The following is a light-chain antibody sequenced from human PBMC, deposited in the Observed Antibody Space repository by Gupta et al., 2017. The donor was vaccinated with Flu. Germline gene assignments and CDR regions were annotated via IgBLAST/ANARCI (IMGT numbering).Light chain of an antibody. CDR1: VLATHN. J-gene: IGLJ3*02. CDR3: QALVTSDTWV. Sequence: TQPASVSGSPGQTATITCSGDVLATHNAYWYQQKPGQAPLLVVFKETERPSGIPERFSGSTSETTVTLTINSVQAEDEADYYCQALVTSDTWVFGAGTKLTVL. V-gene: IGLV3-25*02. CDR2: KET.